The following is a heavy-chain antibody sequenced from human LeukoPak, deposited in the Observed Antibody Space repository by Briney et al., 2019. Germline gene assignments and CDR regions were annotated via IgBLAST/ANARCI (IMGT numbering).Heavy chain of an antibody. Sequence: ASVTVSCKASGYTFTGYYIHWVRQAPGQGLEWMGWINPNSGAPNSAQNFQGRVTMTRDTSISTVYMELSRLRSDDTAVYYCAQVATDYWGQGTLVTVSS. CDR1: GYTFTGYY. CDR2: INPNSGAP. CDR3: AQVATDY. D-gene: IGHD5-12*01. J-gene: IGHJ4*02. V-gene: IGHV1-2*02.